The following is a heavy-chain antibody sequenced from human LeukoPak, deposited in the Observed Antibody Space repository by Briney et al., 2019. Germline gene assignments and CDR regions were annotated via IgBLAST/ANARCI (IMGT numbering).Heavy chain of an antibody. CDR2: ISDSGDNT. V-gene: IGHV3-23*01. J-gene: IGHJ5*02. Sequence: GGSLRLSCTASGLTVSSIYMSWVRQAPGKGLEWVSVISDSGDNTYYADSVKGRFTVSRDNSRDTLYLQMNSLRAEDTALYYCAKKIGTGPGHNWFDPWGQGTLVTVSS. CDR3: AKKIGTGPGHNWFDP. D-gene: IGHD2-8*02. CDR1: GLTVSSIY.